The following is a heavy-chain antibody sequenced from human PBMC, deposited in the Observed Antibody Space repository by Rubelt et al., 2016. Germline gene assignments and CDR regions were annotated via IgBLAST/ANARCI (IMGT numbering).Heavy chain of an antibody. CDR3: ARDTVAGDNYYGMDV. J-gene: IGHJ6*02. V-gene: IGHV1-69*01. CDR1: GGPFSSYA. D-gene: IGHD3-10*01. Sequence: QVQLVQSGAEVKKPGSSVKVSCKASGGPFSSYAISWVRQAPGQWLEWMGGIITIFCTANYARKFQGRVTHTADEATSTAYMGLGSLRSEDTAVYYCARDTVAGDNYYGMDVWGQGTTVTVSS. CDR2: IITIFCTA.